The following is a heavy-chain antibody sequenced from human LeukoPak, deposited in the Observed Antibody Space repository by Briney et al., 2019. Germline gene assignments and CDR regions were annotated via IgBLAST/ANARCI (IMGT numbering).Heavy chain of an antibody. J-gene: IGHJ3*02. CDR3: AKTLSSSGWYGAFDI. CDR1: GFTFDDYA. Sequence: GRSLRLSCAASGFTFDDYAMHWVRQAPGKGLEWVSGISWNSGSIGYADSVKGRFTISRDNAKNSLYLQMNSLRAEDTALYYCAKTLSSSGWYGAFDIWGQGTMVTVSS. D-gene: IGHD6-19*01. V-gene: IGHV3-9*01. CDR2: ISWNSGSI.